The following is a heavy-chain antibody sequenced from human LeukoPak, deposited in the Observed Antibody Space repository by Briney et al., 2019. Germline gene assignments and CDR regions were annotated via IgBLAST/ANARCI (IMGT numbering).Heavy chain of an antibody. CDR3: ARGDGGSPGFGY. Sequence: PGGSLRLSCAASGFTFGQHVFSWVRQAPGKGLEWVSYINHNGETIFYPDFLKGRFTISRDNARNSLYLQMNSLRDDDTAIYYCARGDGGSPGFGYWGQGTLVTVSS. CDR1: GFTFGQHV. CDR2: INHNGETI. J-gene: IGHJ4*02. V-gene: IGHV3-48*02. D-gene: IGHD1-26*01.